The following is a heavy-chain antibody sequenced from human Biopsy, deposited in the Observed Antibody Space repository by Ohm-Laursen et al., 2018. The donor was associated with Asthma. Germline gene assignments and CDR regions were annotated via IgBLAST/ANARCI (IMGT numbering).Heavy chain of an antibody. Sequence: SDTLSLTCTVSGGSISNSNYYWGWIRQSPGKGLEWIGSLHYSGSPYYTFYNPSLESRVTISLDASKNEFSLRLTYVTAADTAVYYCARARRYCNRDCHGWNFDLWGQGTPVTVSS. J-gene: IGHJ4*02. D-gene: IGHD2/OR15-2a*01. CDR2: LHYSGSPYYT. CDR3: ARARRYCNRDCHGWNFDL. V-gene: IGHV4-39*01. CDR1: GGSISNSNYY.